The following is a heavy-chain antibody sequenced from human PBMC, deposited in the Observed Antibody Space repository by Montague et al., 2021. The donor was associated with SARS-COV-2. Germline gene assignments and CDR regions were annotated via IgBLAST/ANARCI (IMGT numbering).Heavy chain of an antibody. J-gene: IGHJ6*03. Sequence: SETLSLTCTVSGGSFSSYYWSWIRQPPGKGLEWIGEINHSGSTNYNPSLKSRVTISVDTSKNQFSLKLSSVTAADTAVYYCVSCRLGVELDLLRFDPYDYYYYLDVWGQGTTVTVSS. CDR1: GGSFSSYY. D-gene: IGHD3-16*01. V-gene: IGHV4-34*01. CDR2: INHSGST. CDR3: VSCRLGVELDLLRFDPYDYYYYLDV.